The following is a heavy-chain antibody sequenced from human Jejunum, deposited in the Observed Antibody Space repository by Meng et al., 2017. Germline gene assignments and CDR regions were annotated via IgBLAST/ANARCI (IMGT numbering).Heavy chain of an antibody. J-gene: IGHJ4*02. CDR2: IWYDGSKT. CDR3: ARYRSGSSDY. V-gene: IGHV3-33*01. D-gene: IGHD3-10*01. CDR1: GFIFRSYG. Sequence: LWGPGGGLAKPGGSWRLSCVASGFIFRSYGMHWVRQAPGKGLEWVGVIWYDGSKTYYADSVKGRFSISRDNSKNTVYLQMNSLRVEDTAVYYCARYRSGSSDYWGPGTLVTVSS.